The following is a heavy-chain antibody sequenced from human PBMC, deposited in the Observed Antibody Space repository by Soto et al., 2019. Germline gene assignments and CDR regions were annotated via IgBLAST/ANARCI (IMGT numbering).Heavy chain of an antibody. J-gene: IGHJ6*02. CDR3: ARETQHWLPPFRYYRMAV. Sequence: SQTLSLTCDISGDSVSSNSAAWNWIRQSPSRGLEWLGRTYYRSKWYNDYAVSVKSRITINPDTSKNQFSLQLNSVTPEDTAVYYCARETQHWLPPFRYYRMAVWGQGTTVTVSS. CDR2: TYYRSKWYN. D-gene: IGHD6-19*01. V-gene: IGHV6-1*01. CDR1: GDSVSSNSAA.